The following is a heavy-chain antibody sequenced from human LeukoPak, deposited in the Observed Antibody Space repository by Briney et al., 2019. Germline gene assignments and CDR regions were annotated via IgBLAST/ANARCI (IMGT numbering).Heavy chain of an antibody. CDR1: GFIFNNYG. V-gene: IGHV3-23*01. Sequence: GGSLRLSCTASGFIFNNYGLVWVRQAPGKGLEWVSAISNDGGGTPYADFVKGRFTISRDNSKNTLLLQMNSLRAEDTALYYCAKGSSGYFFDLWGQGTLVTVSS. D-gene: IGHD3-22*01. J-gene: IGHJ4*02. CDR3: AKGSSGYFFDL. CDR2: ISNDGGGT.